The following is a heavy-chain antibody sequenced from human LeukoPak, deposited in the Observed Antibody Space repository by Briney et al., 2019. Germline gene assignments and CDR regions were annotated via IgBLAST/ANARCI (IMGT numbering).Heavy chain of an antibody. J-gene: IGHJ4*02. CDR1: GFTFSSYA. CDR2: ISGSGGST. CDR3: AKGNTMIVVVSDY. D-gene: IGHD3-22*01. V-gene: IGHV3-23*01. Sequence: GGSLRLSCAASGFTFSSYAMRWVRQAPGKGLEWVSAISGSGGSTYYADSVKGRFTISRDHSKNTLYLQMNSLRAEDTAVYYCAKGNTMIVVVSDYWGQRTLVTVSS.